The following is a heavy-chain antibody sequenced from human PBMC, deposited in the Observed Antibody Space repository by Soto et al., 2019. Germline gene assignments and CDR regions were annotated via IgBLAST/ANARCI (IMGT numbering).Heavy chain of an antibody. Sequence: EVQLAESGGGMVQPGGSLRLSCVASGFTFSSYDMHWVRQAPGKGLEYVSSISSNGGTTYYGNSVKGRFPISRDNSKTTLYLPMGSLRAEDMAVYYCVRRVSGNYDYWGQGTLVTVSS. CDR3: VRRVSGNYDY. D-gene: IGHD1-7*01. CDR1: GFTFSSYD. CDR2: ISSNGGTT. V-gene: IGHV3-64*01. J-gene: IGHJ4*02.